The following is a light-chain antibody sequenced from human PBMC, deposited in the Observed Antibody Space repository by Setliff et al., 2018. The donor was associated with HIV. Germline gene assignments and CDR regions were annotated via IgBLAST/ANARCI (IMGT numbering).Light chain of an antibody. CDR2: STN. CDR3: VLYMGNGVSV. CDR1: SGSVSTGHF. Sequence: QTVVTQEPLFSVSPGGTVTLTCGLRSGSVSTGHFPSWYQQTPGQTPRMLIYSTNTRSSGVPDRFSGSILGNRAALTITGAQADDECDYYCVLYMGNGVSVFGGGTKVTV. V-gene: IGLV8-61*01. J-gene: IGLJ3*02.